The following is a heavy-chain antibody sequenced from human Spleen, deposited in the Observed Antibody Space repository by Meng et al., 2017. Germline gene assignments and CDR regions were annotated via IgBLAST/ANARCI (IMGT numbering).Heavy chain of an antibody. J-gene: IGHJ4*02. CDR3: ARDEDISAAGKLFGGY. CDR2: ISAYNGNT. CDR1: GYTFTSYG. D-gene: IGHD6-25*01. V-gene: IGHV1-18*01. Sequence: ASVKVSCKASGYTFTSYGISWVRQAPGQGLEWMGWISAYNGNTNYAQKLQGRVTMTTDTSTSTAYMELRSLRSEDTAVYYCARDEDISAAGKLFGGYWGQGTLVTVSS.